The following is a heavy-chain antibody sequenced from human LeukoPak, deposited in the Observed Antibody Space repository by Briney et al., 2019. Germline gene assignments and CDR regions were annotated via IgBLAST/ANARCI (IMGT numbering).Heavy chain of an antibody. V-gene: IGHV3-11*05. J-gene: IGHJ4*02. CDR1: GFTFSGYY. CDR3: ARDRGAVAATWFDY. D-gene: IGHD6-19*01. CDR2: IGSSSTYT. Sequence: RGSLRLSCAASGFTFSGYYMSWVGQAPGKGLEWVSCIGSSSTYTNYADSVKGRFTISRDNAKNSLYLQMDGLRAEDTAVYYCARDRGAVAATWFDYWGQGTMPTVPS.